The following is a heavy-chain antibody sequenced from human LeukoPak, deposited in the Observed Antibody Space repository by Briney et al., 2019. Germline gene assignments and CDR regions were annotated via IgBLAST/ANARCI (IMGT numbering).Heavy chain of an antibody. V-gene: IGHV3-53*01. J-gene: IGHJ3*02. D-gene: IGHD2-21*02. Sequence: GGSLRLSCAASGFTASSNYMSWVRQAPGKGLEWVSVIYSGSSADYADAVTGRFTITRDNSKNTLYLQLNSLRAEDTAVYYCARVTPVTADAFDIWGQGTMVTVSS. CDR2: IYSGSSA. CDR1: GFTASSNY. CDR3: ARVTPVTADAFDI.